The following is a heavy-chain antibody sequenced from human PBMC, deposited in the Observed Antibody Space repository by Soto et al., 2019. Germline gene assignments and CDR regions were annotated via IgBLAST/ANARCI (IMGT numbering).Heavy chain of an antibody. J-gene: IGHJ1*01. V-gene: IGHV3-33*01. CDR3: ARDQGAYAEYFQH. Sequence: QVQLVESGGGVVQPGRSLRLSCAASGFTFSSYGMHWVRQAPGKGLEWVALIWYDGSNKYYADSVKGRFTISRDNSKNTLYLQMNSLRAEYTAVYYCARDQGAYAEYFQHWGQGTLVTVSS. CDR1: GFTFSSYG. CDR2: IWYDGSNK. D-gene: IGHD1-26*01.